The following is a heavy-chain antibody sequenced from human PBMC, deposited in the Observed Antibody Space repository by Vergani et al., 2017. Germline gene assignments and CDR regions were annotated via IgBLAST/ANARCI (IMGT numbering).Heavy chain of an antibody. D-gene: IGHD5-18*01. CDR3: ARGRETGIQLWFDY. CDR2: IKQDGSEK. Sequence: EVQLVESGGGLVQPGGSLRLSCAASGFTFSSYWMSWVRQAPGKGLEWVANIKQDGSEKYYVDSVKGRFTISRDNAKNSLYLQMNSLRAEDTAVYYCARGRETGIQLWFDYWGQGTLVTVSS. CDR1: GFTFSSYW. V-gene: IGHV3-7*04. J-gene: IGHJ4*02.